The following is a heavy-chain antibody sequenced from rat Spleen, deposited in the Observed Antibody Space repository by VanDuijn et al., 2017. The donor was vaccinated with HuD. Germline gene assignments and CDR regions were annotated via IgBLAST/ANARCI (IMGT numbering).Heavy chain of an antibody. Sequence: EVQLVESGGGLVQPGRSLKLSCAASGFTFSDYYMAWVRQAPTKGLEWVATIAFDGSSTYYRDSVKGRFTIYRDNAKSTLYLQMNSLRSEDTAAYYCTRDYGYNYGVMDAWGQGASVTVSS. CDR3: TRDYGYNYGVMDA. D-gene: IGHD1-9*01. CDR2: IAFDGSST. J-gene: IGHJ4*01. CDR1: GFTFSDYY. V-gene: IGHV5-7*01.